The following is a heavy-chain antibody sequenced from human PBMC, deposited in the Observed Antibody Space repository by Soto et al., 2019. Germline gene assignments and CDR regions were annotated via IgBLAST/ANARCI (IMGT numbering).Heavy chain of an antibody. J-gene: IGHJ4*02. CDR1: GFTFSSYA. D-gene: IGHD2-15*01. CDR2: ISYDGSNK. CDR3: AREGYCSGGSCYYFDY. V-gene: IGHV3-30-3*01. Sequence: RLSCAASGFTFSSYAMHWVRQAPGKGLEWVAVISYDGSNKYYADSVKGRFTISRDNSKNTLYLQMNSLRAEDTAVYYCAREGYCSGGSCYYFDYWGQGTLVTVSS.